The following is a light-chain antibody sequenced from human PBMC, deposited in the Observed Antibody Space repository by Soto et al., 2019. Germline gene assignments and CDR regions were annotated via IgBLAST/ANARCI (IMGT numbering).Light chain of an antibody. J-gene: IGKJ5*01. CDR3: QQRSNWPPIT. Sequence: EIVLTQSRAILSWSPGEKATPSCRASQSVSSYLAWYQQKPGQAPRLLIYDASNRATGIPARFSGSGSGTDFTLTISSLEPEDFAVYYCQQRSNWPPITFGQGTRLEIK. V-gene: IGKV3-11*01. CDR2: DAS. CDR1: QSVSSY.